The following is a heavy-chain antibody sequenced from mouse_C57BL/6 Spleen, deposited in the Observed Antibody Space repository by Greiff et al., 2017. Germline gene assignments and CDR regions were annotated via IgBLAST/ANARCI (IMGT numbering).Heavy chain of an antibody. V-gene: IGHV5-16*01. CDR2: INYDGSST. Sequence: EVQRVESEGGLVQPGSSMKLSCTASGFTFSDYYMAWVRQVPEKGLEWVANINYDGSSTYYLDSLKSRFIISRDNAKNILYLQMSSLKSEDTATYYCAREDYGSRYFDVWGTGTTVTVSS. D-gene: IGHD1-1*01. CDR1: GFTFSDYY. CDR3: AREDYGSRYFDV. J-gene: IGHJ1*03.